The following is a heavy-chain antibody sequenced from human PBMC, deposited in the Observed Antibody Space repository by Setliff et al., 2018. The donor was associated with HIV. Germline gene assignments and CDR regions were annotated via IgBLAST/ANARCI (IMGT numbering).Heavy chain of an antibody. CDR1: GFTFSSYS. J-gene: IGHJ5*02. CDR2: ISGSGGRT. CDR3: ARAMAADFWSAYYGSKGGPAFDP. Sequence: PGGSLRLSCAASGFTFSSYSMSWVRQAPGKGLEWVSAISGSGGRTYYADSVKGRFTISRDNSKNTLYLQMNSLRAEDTAVYYCARAMAADFWSAYYGSKGGPAFDPWGQGTLVTVSS. V-gene: IGHV3-23*01. D-gene: IGHD3-3*01.